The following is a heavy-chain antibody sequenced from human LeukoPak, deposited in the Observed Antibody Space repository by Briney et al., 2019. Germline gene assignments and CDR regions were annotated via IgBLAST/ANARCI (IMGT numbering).Heavy chain of an antibody. D-gene: IGHD6-6*01. CDR1: GFTFDNYA. V-gene: IGHV3-30-3*02. CDR2: ISYDGNRE. Sequence: PGGSLRLSCEASGFTFDNYAMHWVRQAPGKRLEWVAVISYDGNREYYPDSVKGRFTISRDNSKNTLYLQMNSLRAEDTAVYYCAKLLRAGYSSSSYCGWGQGTLVTVSS. CDR3: AKLLRAGYSSSSYCG. J-gene: IGHJ4*02.